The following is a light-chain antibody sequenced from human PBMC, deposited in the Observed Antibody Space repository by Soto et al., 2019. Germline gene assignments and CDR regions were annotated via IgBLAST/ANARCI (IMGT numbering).Light chain of an antibody. CDR3: QQLNSYPLT. V-gene: IGKV1-9*01. J-gene: IGKJ5*01. Sequence: DIQLTQSPSFLSASVGDRVTITCRASQGISSYLAWYQQKPGKAPKLLIYAASTLQSGVPSRFSGSGSGTVFTLTISSLQPEDFATYYCQQLNSYPLTFGQGTRLEIK. CDR2: AAS. CDR1: QGISSY.